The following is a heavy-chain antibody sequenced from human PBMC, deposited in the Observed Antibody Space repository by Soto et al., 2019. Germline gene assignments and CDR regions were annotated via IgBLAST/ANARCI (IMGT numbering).Heavy chain of an antibody. CDR1: GGSISSYY. V-gene: IGHV4-59*08. D-gene: IGHD5-12*01. J-gene: IGHJ4*02. CDR2: IYYSGST. Sequence: SETLSLTCTVSGGSISSYYWSWIRQPPGKGLEWIGYIYYSGSTNYNPSLKSRVTISVDTSKNQFSLKLSSVTAAATAVYYCARLLGVATTLFDYWGQGTLVTVSS. CDR3: ARLLGVATTLFDY.